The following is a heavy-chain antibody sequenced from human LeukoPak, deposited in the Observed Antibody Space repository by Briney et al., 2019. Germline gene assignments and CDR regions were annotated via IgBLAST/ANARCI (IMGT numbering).Heavy chain of an antibody. J-gene: IGHJ3*02. Sequence: GGSLRLSCAASGFTSNTYSMNWGRQAPGKGLEWVSYISYISSSSSIIYYADSVKGRFTISRDSAKNSLYLQMNSLRAEDTAVYYCARDLNAFDIWGQGTMVTVSS. CDR2: ISSSSSII. CDR3: ARDLNAFDI. V-gene: IGHV3-48*01. CDR1: GFTSNTYS.